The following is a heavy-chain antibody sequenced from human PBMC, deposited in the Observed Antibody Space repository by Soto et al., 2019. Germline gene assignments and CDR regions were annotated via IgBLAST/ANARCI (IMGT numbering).Heavy chain of an antibody. V-gene: IGHV1-69*05. J-gene: IGHJ4*02. CDR2: IIPIFGTA. CDR3: AREEYYYGSGAFFDY. CDR1: GGTFSSYA. D-gene: IGHD3-10*01. Sequence: ASVKVSCKASGGTFSSYAISWVRQAPGQGLEWMGGIIPIFGTANYAQKFQGRVTITRDTSASTAYMELSSLRSEDTAVYYCAREEYYYGSGAFFDYWGQGTLVTVSS.